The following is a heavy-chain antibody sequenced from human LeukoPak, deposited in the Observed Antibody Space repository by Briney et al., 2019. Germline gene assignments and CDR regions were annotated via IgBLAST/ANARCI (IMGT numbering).Heavy chain of an antibody. CDR2: ISGSGGST. V-gene: IGHV3-23*01. Sequence: PGGSLRLSCAASGFTFSGYAMSWVRQAPGKGLEWVSAISGSGGSTYYADSVKGRLTISRDNSKNTLYLQMNSLRAEDTAVYYCAKDRGYSYGYETDYYYYVMDVWGQGTPVTVSS. CDR3: AKDRGYSYGYETDYYYYVMDV. J-gene: IGHJ6*02. CDR1: GFTFSGYA. D-gene: IGHD5-18*01.